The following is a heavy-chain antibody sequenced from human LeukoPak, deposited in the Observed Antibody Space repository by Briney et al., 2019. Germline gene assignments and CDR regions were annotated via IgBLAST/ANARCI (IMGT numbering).Heavy chain of an antibody. CDR1: GYSLTSYW. J-gene: IGHJ4*02. Sequence: GESLKISCKGSGYSLTSYWIGWVRQMPGKGLEWMGIIYPGDSETRYSPSFQGQVSISADKSITTAYLQWSSLKASDTAMYYCARQSRVSGSWYIIDYWGQGTLVTVSS. CDR2: IYPGDSET. V-gene: IGHV5-51*01. CDR3: ARQSRVSGSWYIIDY. D-gene: IGHD6-13*01.